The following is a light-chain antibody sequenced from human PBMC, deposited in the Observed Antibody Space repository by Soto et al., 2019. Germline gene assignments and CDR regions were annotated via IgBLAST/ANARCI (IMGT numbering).Light chain of an antibody. J-gene: IGLJ1*01. V-gene: IGLV1-44*01. Sequence: QSVLTQAPSASGTPGQRVTISCSGASSNIGSKTVNWYQQLPGMAPKLLIFNNHQRPSGVPDRFSGSKSVTSASLAIIGLKSEDEADYYCAAWDDSLNACVFGTGTKLTVL. CDR1: SSNIGSKT. CDR3: AAWDDSLNACV. CDR2: NNH.